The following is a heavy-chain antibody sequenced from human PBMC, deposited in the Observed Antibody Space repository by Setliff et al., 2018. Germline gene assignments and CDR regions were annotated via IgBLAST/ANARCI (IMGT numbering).Heavy chain of an antibody. Sequence: PSETLSLTCTVSGDSISSGSYYWNWIRQHPEKGLEWLGYIFHSGSTHYNSSLKSRITISIDTSKNHFSLELNSVTAAVSAVYYCARVADGSGRFYVGLDYGGQGILVAVSS. V-gene: IGHV4-31*03. D-gene: IGHD3-10*01. CDR3: ARVADGSGRFYVGLDY. CDR1: GDSISSGSYY. CDR2: IFHSGST. J-gene: IGHJ4*02.